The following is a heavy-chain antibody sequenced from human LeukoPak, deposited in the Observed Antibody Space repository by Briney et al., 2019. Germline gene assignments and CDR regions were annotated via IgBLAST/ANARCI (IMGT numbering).Heavy chain of an antibody. CDR2: IRYDGSNK. J-gene: IGHJ4*02. CDR1: GFTFSSYG. D-gene: IGHD2-15*01. V-gene: IGHV3-30*02. Sequence: GGSLRLSCAASGFTFSSYGMHWVRQAPGKGLEWVAFIRYDGSNKYYADSVKGRFTISRDNSKNTLYLQMNSLRAEDTAVYYCAKEGYCSGGSCCSPYYFDYWGQGTLVTVSS. CDR3: AKEGYCSGGSCCSPYYFDY.